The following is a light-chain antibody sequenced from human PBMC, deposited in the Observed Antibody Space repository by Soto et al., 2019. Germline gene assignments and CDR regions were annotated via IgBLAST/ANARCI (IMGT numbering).Light chain of an antibody. J-gene: IGKJ2*01. Sequence: DIPVTQSPSSLSASVGDRVTITCRASQNIFTYLNWYQQRPGQAPNLLIYATSNLQSGVPSRFSGSGSGTDFTLTISTLQPEECATYYCQHSDRAPTFGQGTMVEIK. CDR2: ATS. V-gene: IGKV1-39*01. CDR3: QHSDRAPT. CDR1: QNIFTY.